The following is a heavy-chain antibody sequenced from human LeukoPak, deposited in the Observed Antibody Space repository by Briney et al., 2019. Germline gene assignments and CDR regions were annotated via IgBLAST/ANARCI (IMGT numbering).Heavy chain of an antibody. CDR1: GFTFTDYY. CDR3: AREGSYGDYDI. J-gene: IGHJ4*02. V-gene: IGHV1-2*06. D-gene: IGHD4-17*01. CDR2: INPNSGGT. Sequence: ASVKVSCKTSGFTFTDYYIHWVRQAPGQGLEWMGRINPNSGGTNCAQKFQGRVTMTRDTSITTAYMELSRLRSDGTAVYYCAREGSYGDYDIWGQGTLVTVSS.